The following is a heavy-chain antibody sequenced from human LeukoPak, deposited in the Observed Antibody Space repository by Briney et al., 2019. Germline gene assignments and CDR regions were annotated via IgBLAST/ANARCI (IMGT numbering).Heavy chain of an antibody. J-gene: IGHJ3*02. Sequence: PSETLSLTCAVYGGSFSGYYWSWIRQPPGKGLEWIGEINYSGSTNYNPSLKSRVTISVDTSKNQFSPKLSSVTAADTAVYYCARACYDSSGFDAFDIWGQGAMVTVSS. CDR1: GGSFSGYY. V-gene: IGHV4-34*01. CDR3: ARACYDSSGFDAFDI. D-gene: IGHD3-22*01. CDR2: INYSGST.